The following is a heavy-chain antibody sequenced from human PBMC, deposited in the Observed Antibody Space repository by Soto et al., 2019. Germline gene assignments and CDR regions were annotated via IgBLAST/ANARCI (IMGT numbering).Heavy chain of an antibody. CDR1: GYSFTSYW. CDR3: ARGGEDWNYSKFYYYYGMDV. D-gene: IGHD1-7*01. J-gene: IGHJ6*02. Sequence: PGESLKISCKGSGYSFTSYWIGWVRQMPGKGLEWMGIIYPGDSDTRYSPSFQGQVTISADKSISTAHLQWSSLKASDTAMYYCARGGEDWNYSKFYYYYGMDVWGQGTTVTVSS. CDR2: IYPGDSDT. V-gene: IGHV5-51*01.